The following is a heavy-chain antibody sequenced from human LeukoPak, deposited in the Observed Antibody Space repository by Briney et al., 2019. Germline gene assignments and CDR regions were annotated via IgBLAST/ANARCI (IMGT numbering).Heavy chain of an antibody. CDR3: AKDRLPYCGADCFSDLDS. CDR2: ISWNGGST. CDR1: GFTFDDFA. Sequence: PGGSLRLSCAASGFTFDDFAMHWVRQAPGKGLEWVSLISWNGGSTYYADSVKGRFTISRDNSKNSLNLQMNSLRAEDTALYYCAKDRLPYCGADCFSDLDSWGQGTLVTVSS. D-gene: IGHD2-21*02. J-gene: IGHJ4*02. V-gene: IGHV3-43D*03.